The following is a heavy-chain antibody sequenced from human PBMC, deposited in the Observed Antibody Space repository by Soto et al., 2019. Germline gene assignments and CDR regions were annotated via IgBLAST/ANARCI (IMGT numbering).Heavy chain of an antibody. CDR2: IRGSGGST. J-gene: IGHJ4*02. V-gene: IGHV3-23*01. CDR1: GYTFSSYA. Sequence: EVQLLESGGGLVQPGGSLRLSCAASGYTFSSYAMSWVRQAPGKGLEWVSAIRGSGGSTYHADSVKGRFTISRDNSKNTLYPQMNSLRAEDTAVSYCAKGIIVVVIQPMDYRGQGTLVTVSS. D-gene: IGHD3-22*01. CDR3: AKGIIVVVIQPMDY.